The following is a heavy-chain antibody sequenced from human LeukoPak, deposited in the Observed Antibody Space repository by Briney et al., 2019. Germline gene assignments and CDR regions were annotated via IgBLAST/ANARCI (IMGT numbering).Heavy chain of an antibody. CDR1: GGSISSYH. CDR2: IYYSGST. CDR3: ASRSSIWSGYQDTLYYFDS. D-gene: IGHD3-3*01. V-gene: IGHV4-59*01. J-gene: IGHJ4*02. Sequence: SETLSLTCTVSGGSISSYHWSWIRQPPGKRLEWIGHIYYSGSTNYNPSLKSRVTISVDTSKNQFSLKQSSVPAADTAVYYCASRSSIWSGYQDTLYYFDSWGQGTLVTVSS.